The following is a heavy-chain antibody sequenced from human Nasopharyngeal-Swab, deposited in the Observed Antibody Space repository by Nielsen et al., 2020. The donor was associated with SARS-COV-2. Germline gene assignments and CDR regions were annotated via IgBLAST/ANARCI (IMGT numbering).Heavy chain of an antibody. Sequence: ASVKVSCKASGYTFTSYDINWVRQATGRGLEWMGWMNPNSGNTGYAQKFQGRVTMTRNTSISTAYMELSSLRSEDTAVYYCARGNDFWSGYLNWFDPWGQGTLVTVSS. CDR1: GYTFTSYD. CDR3: ARGNDFWSGYLNWFDP. V-gene: IGHV1-8*01. J-gene: IGHJ5*02. CDR2: MNPNSGNT. D-gene: IGHD3-3*01.